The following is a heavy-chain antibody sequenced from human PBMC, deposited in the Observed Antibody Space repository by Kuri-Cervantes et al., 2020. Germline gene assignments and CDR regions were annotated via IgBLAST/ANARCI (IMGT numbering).Heavy chain of an antibody. J-gene: IGHJ6*02. D-gene: IGHD3-16*01. CDR2: IIPILGIA. CDR3: ARVDSIYTGPYGMDV. CDR1: RYTFTSYY. Sequence: KISCKASRYTFTSYYIHWLRQAPGQGLEWMGRIIPILGIANYAQKFQGRVTITAYKSTSTAYMELSSLRSEDTAVYYCARVDSIYTGPYGMDVWGQGTTVTVSS. V-gene: IGHV1-69*04.